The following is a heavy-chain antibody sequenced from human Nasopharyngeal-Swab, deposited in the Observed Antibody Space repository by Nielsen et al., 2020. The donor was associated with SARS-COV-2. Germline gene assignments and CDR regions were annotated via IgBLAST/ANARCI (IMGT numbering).Heavy chain of an antibody. V-gene: IGHV3-30*04. J-gene: IGHJ3*02. Sequence: GGSLRLSCAASGFTFSSYAMHWVRQAPGKGLEWVAVISYDGSNKYYADSVKGRFTISRDNSKNTLYLQMNSLRAEDTAVYYCARAITAGASKGAFDIWGQGTTVTVSS. CDR2: ISYDGSNK. D-gene: IGHD1-14*01. CDR3: ARAITAGASKGAFDI. CDR1: GFTFSSYA.